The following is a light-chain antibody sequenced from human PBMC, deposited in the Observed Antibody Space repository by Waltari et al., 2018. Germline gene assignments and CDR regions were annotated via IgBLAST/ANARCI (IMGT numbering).Light chain of an antibody. Sequence: QAVVTQEPSLTVSPGGTVTLTCGSSSGPVTSGHYPACFQQTPGQAPRTLIYDTRNKHSWTPARFSGSLLGGKAALTLSGAQPDDEATYYCLVSYSGALWVFGGGTKLTVL. V-gene: IGLV7-46*01. J-gene: IGLJ3*02. CDR2: DTR. CDR1: SGPVTSGHY. CDR3: LVSYSGALWV.